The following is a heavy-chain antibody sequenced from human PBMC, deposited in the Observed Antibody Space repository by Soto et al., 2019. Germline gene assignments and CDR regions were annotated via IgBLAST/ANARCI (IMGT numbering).Heavy chain of an antibody. Sequence: QVVLEQSGGEVKKPGASVKVSCKASGYTFSGYSITWVRQAPGQGLEWMGRISGYNGNTNYARTLRGRLTLTTDTSTSTAYMKLRSLTSDDTAVYYCARDVFCGGAPACPDMDVWGQGTTVTVSS. V-gene: IGHV1-18*04. CDR3: ARDVFCGGAPACPDMDV. CDR1: GYTFSGYS. D-gene: IGHD2-21*01. J-gene: IGHJ6*02. CDR2: ISGYNGNT.